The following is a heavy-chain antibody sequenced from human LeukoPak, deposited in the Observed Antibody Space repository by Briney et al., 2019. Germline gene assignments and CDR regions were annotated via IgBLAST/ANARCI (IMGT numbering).Heavy chain of an antibody. CDR2: IYYSGNT. CDR1: GGSISSSNYY. D-gene: IGHD3-22*01. V-gene: IGHV4-39*01. Sequence: SETLSLTCTVSGGSISSSNYYWGWIRQPPGKGLEWIGSIYYSGNTYYNPSLKSRVTISVDMSKNQFSLKLSSVTAADTAIYYCARVHVNSGYYFGDAFGIWGQGTMVTVSS. CDR3: ARVHVNSGYYFGDAFGI. J-gene: IGHJ3*02.